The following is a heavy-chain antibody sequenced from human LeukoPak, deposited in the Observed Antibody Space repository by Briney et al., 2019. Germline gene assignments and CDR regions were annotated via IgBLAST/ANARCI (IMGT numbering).Heavy chain of an antibody. CDR2: ISSSSSYI. Sequence: GGTLRLSCAASGFSFSSYGMSWVRQAPGKGLEWVSSISSSSSYIYYADSVKGRFTISRDNAKNSLYLQMNSLRAEDTAVYYCAREGYSSGWYGRYYYYYYMDVWGKGTTVTVSS. CDR3: AREGYSSGWYGRYYYYYYMDV. V-gene: IGHV3-21*01. D-gene: IGHD6-19*01. J-gene: IGHJ6*03. CDR1: GFSFSSYG.